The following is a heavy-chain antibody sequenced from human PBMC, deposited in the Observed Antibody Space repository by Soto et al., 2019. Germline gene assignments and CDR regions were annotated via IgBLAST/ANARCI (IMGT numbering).Heavy chain of an antibody. J-gene: IGHJ4*02. D-gene: IGHD6-19*01. CDR2: ISYDGSNK. CDR1: GFNLNTYG. CDR3: ARDRGPYSSGWFAFDY. V-gene: IGHV3-30*03. Sequence: GGSLRLSCVASGFNLNTYGIYWVRQAPGKGLQWVAVISYDGSNKYYADSVKGRFTISRDNSKNTLYLQMNSLRAEDTAVYYCARDRGPYSSGWFAFDYWGQGTLVTVSS.